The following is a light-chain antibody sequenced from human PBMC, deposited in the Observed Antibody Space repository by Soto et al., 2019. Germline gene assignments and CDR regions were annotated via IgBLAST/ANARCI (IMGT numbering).Light chain of an antibody. CDR3: PHYNSYPEA. Sequence: EMLITQCPAILSVSPGESATLNCSASQSVNSNYLAWYQQHPGQPPRLLIYGISTRATGIPARFSGSGAGPEFSLTISSLQSEDFAVYDCPHYNSYPEAFGQGTQVDIK. J-gene: IGKJ1*01. CDR1: QSVNSN. V-gene: IGKV3-15*01. CDR2: GIS.